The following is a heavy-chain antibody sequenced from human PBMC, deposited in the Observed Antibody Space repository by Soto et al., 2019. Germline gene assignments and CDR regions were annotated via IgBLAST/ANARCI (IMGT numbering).Heavy chain of an antibody. CDR2: ISWNSGDI. D-gene: IGHD5-18*01. V-gene: IGHV3-9*01. J-gene: IGHJ6*02. CDR1: GFTFDDYA. CDR3: AKDAIHVLLGYTYGAGGMDV. Sequence: EVQLVESGGDLVQPGRSLRLSCVASGFTFDDYAMYWVRLAPGKGLEWVSGISWNSGDIYYADSVKGRFTISRDNAKNSLYLQMNSLRPDDTAMYYCAKDAIHVLLGYTYGAGGMDVWGQGTTVTVSS.